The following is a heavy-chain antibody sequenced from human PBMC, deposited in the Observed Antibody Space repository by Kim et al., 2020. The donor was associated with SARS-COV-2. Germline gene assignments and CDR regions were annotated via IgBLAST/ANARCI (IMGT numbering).Heavy chain of an antibody. CDR2: VYYSGSK. Sequence: SETLSLTCSVSGVSISTPNYYWTWIRQHPGKGLEWIGYVYYSGSKYYNPSLTSRVSISVDTSQNQFSLKLSSVSAADTAVYYCARAFRTTTNWIDPWGQGTRLTVPA. J-gene: IGHJ5*02. CDR3: ARAFRTTTNWIDP. V-gene: IGHV4-31*03. CDR1: GVSISTPNYY. D-gene: IGHD1-1*01.